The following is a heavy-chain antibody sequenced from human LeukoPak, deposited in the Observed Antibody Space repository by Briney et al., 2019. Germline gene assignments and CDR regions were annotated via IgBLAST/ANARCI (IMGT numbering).Heavy chain of an antibody. CDR2: IIPIFGTA. V-gene: IGHV1-69*06. D-gene: IGHD3-9*01. CDR3: ASCGSLYYDILTGYRPTYNWFDP. Sequence: ASVKVSCKASGGTFSSYAISWVRQAPGQGLEWMGGIIPIFGTANYAQKFQGRVTITADKSTSTAYMELSSLRSEDTAVYYCASCGSLYYDILTGYRPTYNWFDPWGQGTLVTVSS. CDR1: GGTFSSYA. J-gene: IGHJ5*02.